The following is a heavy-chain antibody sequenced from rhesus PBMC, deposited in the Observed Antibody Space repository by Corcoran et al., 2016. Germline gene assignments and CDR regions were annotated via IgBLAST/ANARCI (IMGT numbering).Heavy chain of an antibody. CDR2: ISGSGGST. D-gene: IGHD6-25*01. Sequence: QVQLQESGPAVVKPSETLSLTCAVSGGSISSNYWTWIRQPPVKGLEWIGRISGSGGSTDYNPSLKSRVTISTDTSKNQFSLKLSSVTAADTAVYYCARGSAYSGSWYYFDYWGQGVLVTVSS. V-gene: IGHV4-173*01. CDR1: GGSISSNY. CDR3: ARGSAYSGSWYYFDY. J-gene: IGHJ4*01.